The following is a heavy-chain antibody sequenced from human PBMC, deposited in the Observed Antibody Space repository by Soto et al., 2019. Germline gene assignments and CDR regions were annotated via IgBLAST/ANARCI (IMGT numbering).Heavy chain of an antibody. D-gene: IGHD6-13*01. CDR2: MNPNSGNT. CDR1: GYTFTSYD. CDR3: AREIWGSSGYYYYGMDV. Sequence: ASVKVSCKASGYTFTSYDINWVRQATGQGLEWMGWMNPNSGNTGYAQKFQGRVTMTRNTSISTAYMELSSLRSEDTAVYYCAREIWGSSGYYYYGMDVWGQGTTVTVSS. V-gene: IGHV1-8*01. J-gene: IGHJ6*02.